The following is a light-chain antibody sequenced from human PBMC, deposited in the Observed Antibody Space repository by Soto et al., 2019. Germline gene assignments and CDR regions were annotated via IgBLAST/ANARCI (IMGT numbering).Light chain of an antibody. J-gene: IGKJ4*01. CDR1: QSVSSSY. CDR3: QQYGSSPLT. V-gene: IGKV3-20*01. Sequence: EIVLTQSPGTLSLSPGERATLACRASQSVSSSYLAWYQQKPGQAPRHLIYGASSRATGIPDRFSGSGSGTDFTLTISRLEPADFAVYYCQQYGSSPLTFGRGTKVEIK. CDR2: GAS.